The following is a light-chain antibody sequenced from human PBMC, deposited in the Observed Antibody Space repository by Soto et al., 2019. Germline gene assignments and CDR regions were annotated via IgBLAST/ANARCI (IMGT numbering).Light chain of an antibody. Sequence: EIVLTQSPGTLSLSLGERATLSCRASQSITSDFLAWYQQKPGQAPRLLICGISSRATGIPHKFSGSGSGTDFTLTISRLEPDDAAVYYCQQYGDLPSFGQGTKLEIK. CDR3: QQYGDLPS. V-gene: IGKV3-20*01. J-gene: IGKJ2*01. CDR1: QSITSDF. CDR2: GIS.